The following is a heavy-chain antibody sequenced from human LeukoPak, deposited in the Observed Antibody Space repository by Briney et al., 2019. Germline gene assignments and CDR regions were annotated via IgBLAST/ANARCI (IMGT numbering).Heavy chain of an antibody. D-gene: IGHD3-3*01. CDR2: IYPEDSDT. CDR1: GYSFTYSW. V-gene: IGHV5-51*01. J-gene: IGHJ4*02. Sequence: GESLKISCKGSGYSFTYSWIGWVRQMPGKGLEWMGIIYPEDSDTTYSPSFLGQVPMSVNKSISTDYLQASSLKASDTAMYYCARLRSVTNFGGVYYFFVYWGQGTLVTVSS. CDR3: ARLRSVTNFGGVYYFFVY.